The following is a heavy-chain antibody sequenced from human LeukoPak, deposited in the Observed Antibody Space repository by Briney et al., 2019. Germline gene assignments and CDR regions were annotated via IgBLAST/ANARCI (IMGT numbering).Heavy chain of an antibody. D-gene: IGHD1-26*01. J-gene: IGHJ4*02. V-gene: IGHV4-39*01. Sequence: PSETLSLTCTVSGGSISSSSYYWGWVRQPPGKGLEWIGSIYYSVSTYYNPSLKSRVTISVDTSKNQFSLKLTSVTAADTAVYYCARIVSLGATRFDCWGQGTLVTVSS. CDR1: GGSISSSSYY. CDR3: ARIVSLGATRFDC. CDR2: IYYSVST.